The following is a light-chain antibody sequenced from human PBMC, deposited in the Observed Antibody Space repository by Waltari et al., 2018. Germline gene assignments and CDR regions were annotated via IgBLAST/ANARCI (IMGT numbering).Light chain of an antibody. CDR1: SSDVGSYNL. Sequence: SALTQTASVSGSPGPSNTISRTGTSSDVGSYNLVSWYQQHPGKAPKLMIYEGSKRPSGVSNRFSGSKSGNTASLPISGLQAEDEADYYCCSYAGSKGFGGGTKLTVL. J-gene: IGLJ3*02. CDR3: CSYAGSKG. V-gene: IGLV2-23*01. CDR2: EGS.